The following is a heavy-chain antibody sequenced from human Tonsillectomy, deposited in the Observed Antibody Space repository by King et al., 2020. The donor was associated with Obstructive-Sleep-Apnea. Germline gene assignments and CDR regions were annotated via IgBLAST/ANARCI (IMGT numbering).Heavy chain of an antibody. CDR3: AKDTVIIGSSGWSNYYYYGMDV. CDR2: ISYDGSNK. CDR1: GFTFSSYG. Sequence: VQLVESGGGVVQPGRSLRLSCAASGFTFSSYGMHWVRQAPGKGLEWVAVISYDGSNKYYADSVKGRFTISRDNSKNTLYLQMNSLRAEDTAVYYCAKDTVIIGSSGWSNYYYYGMDVWGQGTTVTVSS. J-gene: IGHJ6*02. D-gene: IGHD6-19*01. V-gene: IGHV3-30*18.